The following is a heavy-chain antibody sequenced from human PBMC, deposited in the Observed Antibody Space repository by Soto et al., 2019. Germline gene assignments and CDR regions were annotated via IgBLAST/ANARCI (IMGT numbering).Heavy chain of an antibody. J-gene: IGHJ5*02. CDR1: GGSVSSGSYY. V-gene: IGHV4-61*01. D-gene: IGHD3-10*01. CDR2: IYYSGST. CDR3: ARDRFPLRRDGSGSYRWFDP. Sequence: SETLSLTCTVSGGSVSSGSYYWSWIRQPPGKGLEWIGYIYYSGSTNYNPSLKSRVTISVDTSKNQFSLKLSSVTAADTAVYYCARDRFPLRRDGSGSYRWFDPWGQGTLVTVSS.